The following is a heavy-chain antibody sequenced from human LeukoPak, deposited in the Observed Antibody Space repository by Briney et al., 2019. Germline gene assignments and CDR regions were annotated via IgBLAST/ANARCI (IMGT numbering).Heavy chain of an antibody. J-gene: IGHJ4*02. V-gene: IGHV1-2*02. CDR2: INPNSGAT. CDR1: GYTFTIYN. Sequence: ASVKVSCKAYGYTFTIYNMYWVRQAPGQGLEWMGWINPNSGATNSAQKFQDRVTMTRDTSINTAYLELSSLTSDDTAVYYCATEGYWGQGILVTVSS. CDR3: ATEGY.